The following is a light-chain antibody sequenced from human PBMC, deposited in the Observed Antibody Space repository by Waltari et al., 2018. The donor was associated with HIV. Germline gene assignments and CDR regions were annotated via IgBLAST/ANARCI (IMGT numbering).Light chain of an antibody. J-gene: IGLJ3*02. V-gene: IGLV2-14*01. Sequence: QSALTQPASVSGSPGQSITISCTGTSSDVGGYNYVSWYQQHPGKAPKLMIYDVSKRPSGFSNRFSGSKSGNTASLTISGLQADDEADYYCSSYTSSSTWVFGGGTKLTVL. CDR2: DVS. CDR1: SSDVGGYNY. CDR3: SSYTSSSTWV.